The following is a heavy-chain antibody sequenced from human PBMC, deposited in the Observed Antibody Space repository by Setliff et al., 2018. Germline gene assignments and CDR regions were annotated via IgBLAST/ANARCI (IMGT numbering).Heavy chain of an antibody. Sequence: SETLSLTCTVSGASLSSGSYYWSWIRQSAGKGLEWVGRIYTSGATTYSPSLKSRVSISADTSKNLFSLRLKSVTAADTAVYYCAKEYVVNSFVSNSHQHYGLDVWGQGTTVTVSS. D-gene: IGHD2-21*01. CDR3: AKEYVVNSFVSNSHQHYGLDV. CDR2: IYTSGAT. V-gene: IGHV4-61*02. CDR1: GASLSSGSYY. J-gene: IGHJ6*02.